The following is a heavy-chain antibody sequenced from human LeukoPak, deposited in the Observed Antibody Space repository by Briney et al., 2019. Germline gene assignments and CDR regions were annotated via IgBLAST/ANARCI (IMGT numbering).Heavy chain of an antibody. J-gene: IGHJ4*02. CDR3: AKLYYDSSGLGDY. V-gene: IGHV3-23*01. Sequence: PGGSLRLSCAASGFTFSSYAMSWVRQAPGKGLEWVSAISGSGGGTYYADSVKGRFTISRDNSKNTLYLQMNSLRAEDTAVYYCAKLYYDSSGLGDYWGQGTLVTVSS. CDR1: GFTFSSYA. D-gene: IGHD3-22*01. CDR2: ISGSGGGT.